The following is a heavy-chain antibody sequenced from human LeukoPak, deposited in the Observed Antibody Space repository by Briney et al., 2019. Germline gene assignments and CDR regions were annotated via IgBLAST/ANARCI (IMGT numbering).Heavy chain of an antibody. V-gene: IGHV3-48*03. CDR3: ARVGVSYFDY. Sequence: PGGSLRPSCAASGFTFSSYEMNWVRQAPGKGLEWVSYISSSGSTIYYADSVKGRFTISRDNAKNSLYLQMNSLRAEDTAVYYCARVGVSYFDYWGQGTLVTVSS. J-gene: IGHJ4*02. D-gene: IGHD2-21*01. CDR2: ISSSGSTI. CDR1: GFTFSSYE.